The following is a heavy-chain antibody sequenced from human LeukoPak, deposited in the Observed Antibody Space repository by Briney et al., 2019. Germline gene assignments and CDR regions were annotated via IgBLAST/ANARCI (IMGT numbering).Heavy chain of an antibody. CDR1: GYSISSGYY. CDR3: ARDDSGYDNMGYFDY. J-gene: IGHJ4*02. D-gene: IGHD5-12*01. Sequence: SETLSLTCTVSGYSISSGYYWGWIRQPPGKGLEWIGSIYHSGSTYYNPSLKSRVTISVDTSKNQFSLQLNSVTPEDTAVYYCARDDSGYDNMGYFDYWGQGTLVTVSS. CDR2: IYHSGST. V-gene: IGHV4-38-2*02.